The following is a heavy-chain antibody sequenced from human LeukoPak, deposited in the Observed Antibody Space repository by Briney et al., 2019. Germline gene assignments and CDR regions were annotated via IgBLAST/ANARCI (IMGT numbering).Heavy chain of an antibody. CDR2: IRYDGSNK. CDR1: GFTFISYG. V-gene: IGHV3-30*02. CDR3: ARERGVTMVRSLYMDV. Sequence: GGSLRLSCAASGFTFISYGMHWVRQAPGKGREWVTFIRYDGSNKYYADSVKGRFIISGDSSKNTLYLQMNSLRPEDTAVYYCARERGVTMVRSLYMDVWGKGTTVTISS. D-gene: IGHD3-10*01. J-gene: IGHJ6*03.